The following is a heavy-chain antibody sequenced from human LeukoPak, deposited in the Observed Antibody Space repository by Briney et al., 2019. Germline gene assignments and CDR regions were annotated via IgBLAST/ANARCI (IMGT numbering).Heavy chain of an antibody. D-gene: IGHD3-22*01. Sequence: GGSLRLSCAASGFTFSSYAMSWVPQAPGKGREGVSAISGSGGSTYYADSVKGRFTISRDNSKNTLYVKMNSLRAEDRAVYYCAKDSLSPEYDYDSSGYWDYWGQGTLVTVSS. CDR1: GFTFSSYA. V-gene: IGHV3-23*01. J-gene: IGHJ4*02. CDR2: ISGSGGST. CDR3: AKDSLSPEYDYDSSGYWDY.